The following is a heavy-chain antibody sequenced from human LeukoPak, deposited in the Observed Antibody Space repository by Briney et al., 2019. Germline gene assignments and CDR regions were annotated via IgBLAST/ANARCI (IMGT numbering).Heavy chain of an antibody. D-gene: IGHD1-1*01. V-gene: IGHV1-46*01. J-gene: IGHJ4*02. CDR2: VNPIDGST. CDR1: GYTFSNHY. Sequence: GASVKLSCKTSGYTFSNHYVHWVRQAPGQGLEWMGIVNPIDGSTTYAQKFQGRVTMTRDTSTSTVYMELSSLRSEDTAVYYCARGGYPSFDYWGRGTLVTVSS. CDR3: ARGGYPSFDY.